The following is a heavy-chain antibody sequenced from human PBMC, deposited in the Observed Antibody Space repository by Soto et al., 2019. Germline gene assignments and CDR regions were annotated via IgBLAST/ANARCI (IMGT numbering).Heavy chain of an antibody. D-gene: IGHD1-26*01. V-gene: IGHV1-3*01. Sequence: QVQLVQSGAEVKKPGDSVKVSCKASGYTFTNYAMHWVRQAPGQRLEWMGWINAGNGNTKYSQKFQGRVTITRDTSASTAYMELSSLRSEDTAVYYCARGGSRYWYFDLWGRGTLVTVSS. CDR1: GYTFTNYA. CDR3: ARGGSRYWYFDL. J-gene: IGHJ2*01. CDR2: INAGNGNT.